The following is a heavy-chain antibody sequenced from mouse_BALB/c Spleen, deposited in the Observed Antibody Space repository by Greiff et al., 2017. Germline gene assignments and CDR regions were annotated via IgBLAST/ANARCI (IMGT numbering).Heavy chain of an antibody. V-gene: IGHV5-6-3*01. CDR1: GFTFSSYG. CDR2: INSNGGST. Sequence: EVQVVESGGGLVQPGGSRKLSCAASGFTFSSYGMSWVRQTPDKRLELVATINSNGGSTYYPDSVKGRFTISRDNAKNTLYLQMSSLKSEDTAMYYCARALYGNYYFDYLGQGTTLTVSS. J-gene: IGHJ2*01. CDR3: ARALYGNYYFDY. D-gene: IGHD2-10*02.